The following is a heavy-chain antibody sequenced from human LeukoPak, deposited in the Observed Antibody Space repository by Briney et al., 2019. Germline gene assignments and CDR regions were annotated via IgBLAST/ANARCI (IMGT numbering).Heavy chain of an antibody. D-gene: IGHD3-10*01. CDR1: GGSISSYY. Sequence: SETLSLTCTVSGGSISSYYWSWIRQPPGKGLEWIGYIYYSGSTNYNPSLKSRVTISVDTSKNQFSLKLSSVTAADTAVYYCAREPPDPYYGSGSGWFDPWGQGTLVTVSS. J-gene: IGHJ5*02. V-gene: IGHV4-59*01. CDR3: AREPPDPYYGSGSGWFDP. CDR2: IYYSGST.